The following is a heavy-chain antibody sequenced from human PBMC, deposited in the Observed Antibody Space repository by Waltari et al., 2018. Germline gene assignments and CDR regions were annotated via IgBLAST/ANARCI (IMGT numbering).Heavy chain of an antibody. J-gene: IGHJ4*02. Sequence: EVQVVESGGGLVQPGGSLKLSCPTSGFSSSGSSILWVRQTSGKGLELGGLMRREPYNDATAYSASVKGRFTISRDDSKNTSLLQMNSLMTEDTAVYYCSGGEVTGTDFWGQGTLVTVSS. CDR2: MRREPYNDAT. D-gene: IGHD6-19*01. V-gene: IGHV3-73*01. CDR3: SGGEVTGTDF. CDR1: GFSSSGSS.